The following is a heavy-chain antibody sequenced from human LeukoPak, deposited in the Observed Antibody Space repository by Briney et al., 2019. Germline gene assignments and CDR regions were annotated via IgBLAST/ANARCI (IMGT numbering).Heavy chain of an antibody. CDR1: GGTFSSYD. V-gene: IGHV1-69*04. CDR2: SIPIFGIA. Sequence: SVRVYCKASGGTFSSYDISWVRQAPGQGLEWMGRSIPIFGIANYAQKFQGRVTITADKSTSTAYMELSSLRSEDTAVYYCARTDYYGSGSYDYYGMHVWGQGTTVTVSS. CDR3: ARTDYYGSGSYDYYGMHV. J-gene: IGHJ6*02. D-gene: IGHD3-10*01.